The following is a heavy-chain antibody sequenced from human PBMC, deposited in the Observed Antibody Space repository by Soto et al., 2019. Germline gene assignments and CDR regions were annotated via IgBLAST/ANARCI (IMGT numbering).Heavy chain of an antibody. J-gene: IGHJ4*02. CDR3: AKTMEYYDILTGYYNVMGFDY. V-gene: IGHV3-23*01. CDR2: ISGSGGST. D-gene: IGHD3-9*01. Sequence: PGASLRLSCAASGFTFSSYAMSWVRQAPGKGLEGVPAISGSGGSTYYADSVKGRFTISRDNSKNTLYLQMNSLRAEDTAVYYCAKTMEYYDILTGYYNVMGFDYWGQGTLVTVSS. CDR1: GFTFSSYA.